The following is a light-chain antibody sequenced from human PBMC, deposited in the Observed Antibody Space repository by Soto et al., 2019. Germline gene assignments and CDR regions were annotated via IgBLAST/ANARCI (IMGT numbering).Light chain of an antibody. Sequence: EIVLTQSPGPLSMSPGDRATLSCRASQSVRDRYLAWYQQKPGQAPSLLIYDTSTRATGVPDRFSGSGSGTDFALTISRVEPEDFAIYFCQQYSSSPGTFGEGAKVDIK. J-gene: IGKJ1*01. CDR1: QSVRDRY. CDR2: DTS. V-gene: IGKV3-20*01. CDR3: QQYSSSPGT.